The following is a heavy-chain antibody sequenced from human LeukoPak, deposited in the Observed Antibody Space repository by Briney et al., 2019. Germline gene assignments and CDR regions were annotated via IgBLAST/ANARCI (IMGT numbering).Heavy chain of an antibody. V-gene: IGHV3-64D*06. D-gene: IGHD6-13*01. Sequence: PGGSLRLSCSASGFTFSSYVMHWVRQAPGTGLEYVSAISTNGVSTYYADSVKGRFTISRDNSKNTLYLQMRAEDTAVYYCVKDHGSSWSNWFDPWGQGTLVTVSS. CDR2: ISTNGVST. CDR3: VKDHGSSWSNWFDP. J-gene: IGHJ5*02. CDR1: GFTFSSYV.